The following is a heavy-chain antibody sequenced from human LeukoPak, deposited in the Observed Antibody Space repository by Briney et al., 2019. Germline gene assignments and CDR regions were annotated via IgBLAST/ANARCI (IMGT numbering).Heavy chain of an antibody. J-gene: IGHJ4*02. CDR3: ARDYEWLRF. CDR2: ISSSSSTI. D-gene: IGHD5-12*01. CDR1: GFTFSSYS. Sequence: GGSLRLPCAASGFTFSSYSMNWVRQAPGKGLEWVSYISSSSSTIYYADSVKGRFTISRDNAKNSLYLQMNSLRAEDTAVYYCARDYEWLRFWGQGTLVTVSS. V-gene: IGHV3-48*01.